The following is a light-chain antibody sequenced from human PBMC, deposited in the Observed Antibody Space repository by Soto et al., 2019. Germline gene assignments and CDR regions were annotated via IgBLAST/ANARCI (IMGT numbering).Light chain of an antibody. CDR1: QSVSSSY. Sequence: EIVLTQSPGTLSLSPGERATLSCRASQSVSSSYLAWYQQKPGQAPRLLIYGASSRATVIPDRFSGSGSGTDFTLTISSLEPEDFAIYYCQQRSNWITFGQGTRLEIK. V-gene: IGKV3D-20*02. CDR3: QQRSNWIT. J-gene: IGKJ5*01. CDR2: GAS.